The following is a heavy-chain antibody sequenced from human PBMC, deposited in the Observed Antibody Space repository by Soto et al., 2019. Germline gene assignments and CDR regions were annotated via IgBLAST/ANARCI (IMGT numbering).Heavy chain of an antibody. J-gene: IGHJ6*02. CDR1: GFTFRSYA. Sequence: GGSLRLSCAASGFTFRSYAIHWVRQAPGKGLEWVAVISYDGSNKYYADSVKGRFTISRDNSKNTLYLQMNSLRAEDTAVYYCARDPPDSSGWYYYGMDVWGQGTTVTVSS. CDR2: ISYDGSNK. D-gene: IGHD6-19*01. CDR3: ARDPPDSSGWYYYGMDV. V-gene: IGHV3-30-3*01.